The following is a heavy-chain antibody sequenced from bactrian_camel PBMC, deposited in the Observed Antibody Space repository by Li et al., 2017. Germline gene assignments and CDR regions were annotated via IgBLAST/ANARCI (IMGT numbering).Heavy chain of an antibody. CDR1: KLAFSNCG. J-gene: IGHJ4*01. CDR2: ISRDEEP. D-gene: IGHD7*01. V-gene: IGHV3S1*01. Sequence: QLVESGGGSVPRGGSLRLSCVAPKLAFSNCGWEWHRQVAGKRRKWVARISRDEEPTYADFVRGRFTISQDKDEQTSYLQMATLDTEDTGMYYCAADQTYLCSGGSYIWGQGTQVTVS. CDR3: AADQTYLCSGGSYI.